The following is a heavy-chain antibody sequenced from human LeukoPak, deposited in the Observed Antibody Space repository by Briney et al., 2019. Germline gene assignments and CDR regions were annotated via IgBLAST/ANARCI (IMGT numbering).Heavy chain of an antibody. CDR3: ALDYYDSSGYYRGNWFDP. CDR2: MNPNSGNT. CDR1: GYTFTSYD. D-gene: IGHD3-22*01. Sequence: ASVKVSCKASGYTFTSYDINWVRQATGQGLEWMGWMNPNSGNTGYAQKFQGRVTMTRNTSISTAYMELSSLRSEDTAVYYCALDYYDSSGYYRGNWFDPWGQGTLVTVSS. J-gene: IGHJ5*02. V-gene: IGHV1-8*01.